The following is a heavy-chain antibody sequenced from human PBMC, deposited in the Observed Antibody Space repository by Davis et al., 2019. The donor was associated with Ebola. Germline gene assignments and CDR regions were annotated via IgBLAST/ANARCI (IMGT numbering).Heavy chain of an antibody. CDR2: IFYSGST. Sequence: PSETLSLTCTVSGGSISSYYWSWIRQPPGKGLEWIGYIFYSGSTNYNPSLKSRVTISVDTSKNQFSLKLSSVTAADTAVYYCATSEGPRYCTGGSCQLVGGFDIWGQGTMVTVSS. V-gene: IGHV4-59*08. D-gene: IGHD2-15*01. J-gene: IGHJ3*02. CDR1: GGSISSYY. CDR3: ATSEGPRYCTGGSCQLVGGFDI.